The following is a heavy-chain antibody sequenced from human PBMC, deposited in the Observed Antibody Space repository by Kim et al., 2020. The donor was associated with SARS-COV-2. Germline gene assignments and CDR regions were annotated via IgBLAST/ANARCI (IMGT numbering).Heavy chain of an antibody. V-gene: IGHV4-39*07. CDR1: GGSISSSSYY. J-gene: IGHJ4*02. Sequence: SETLSLTCTVSGGSISSSSYYWGWIRQPPGKGLEWIGSIYYSGSTYYNPSLKSRVTISVDTSKNQFSLKLSSVTAADTAVYYCARSGIAVAGLPVDYWGQGTLVTVSS. CDR2: IYYSGST. D-gene: IGHD6-19*01. CDR3: ARSGIAVAGLPVDY.